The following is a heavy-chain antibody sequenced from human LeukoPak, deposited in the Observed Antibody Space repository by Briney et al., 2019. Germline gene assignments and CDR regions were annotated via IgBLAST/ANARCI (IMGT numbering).Heavy chain of an antibody. D-gene: IGHD6-19*01. V-gene: IGHV3-23*01. CDR1: GFTFSSHA. CDR2: ISGSGGST. Sequence: GGSLRLSCAASGFTFSSHAISGVRQAPGKGLEWVSGISGSGGSTYYADSVKGRFTISRDNSKNTLYLQMNSLTVEDTAVYYCAKSRRSGWSSFDYWGQGTLVTVSS. J-gene: IGHJ4*02. CDR3: AKSRRSGWSSFDY.